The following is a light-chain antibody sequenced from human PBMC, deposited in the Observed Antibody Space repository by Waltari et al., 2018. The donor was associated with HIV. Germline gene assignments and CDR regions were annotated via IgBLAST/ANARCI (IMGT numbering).Light chain of an antibody. V-gene: IGKV1-39*01. CDR3: QQSYSTPRT. CDR2: AAY. J-gene: IGKJ1*01. Sequence: DLQMTQSPSSLSASVGDRVTITCRASQSICSYLNWYQQKPGKAPKLLIYAAYSLQSGVPSRFSGSGSGTEFTLTISSLQPEDFATYYCQQSYSTPRTFGQGTKVEIK. CDR1: QSICSY.